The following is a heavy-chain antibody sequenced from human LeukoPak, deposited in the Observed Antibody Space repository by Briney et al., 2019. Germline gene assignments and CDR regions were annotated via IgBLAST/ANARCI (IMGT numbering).Heavy chain of an antibody. CDR2: INPYSGAI. D-gene: IGHD2-2*01. CDR3: ARDPKSQLLLDY. CDR1: GFTFTDEY. V-gene: IGHV1-2*02. Sequence: ALVKVSCKSSGFTFTDEYIHWVRQAPGQGLEWMGWINPYSGAINYAQKFQGRATLTRDTSISTAYMELSRLTSGDTAVYYCARDPKSQLLLDYWGQGTLVTVSS. J-gene: IGHJ4*02.